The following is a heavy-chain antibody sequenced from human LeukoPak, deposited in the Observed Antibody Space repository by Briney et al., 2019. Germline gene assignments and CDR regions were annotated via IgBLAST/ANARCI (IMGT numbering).Heavy chain of an antibody. CDR1: GFTFSSYG. Sequence: GRSLRLSCAASGFTFSSYGMHWVRQAPGKGLEWVAVISYDGSNKYYADSVKGRFTISRDNSKNTLYLQMNSLRAEDTAVYYCAKDQGYSYGYSIHYYYYGMDVWGQGTTVTVSS. CDR3: AKDQGYSYGYSIHYYYYGMDV. V-gene: IGHV3-30*18. CDR2: ISYDGSNK. J-gene: IGHJ6*02. D-gene: IGHD5-18*01.